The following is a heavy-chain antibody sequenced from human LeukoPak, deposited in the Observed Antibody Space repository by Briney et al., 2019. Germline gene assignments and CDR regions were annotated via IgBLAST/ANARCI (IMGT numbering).Heavy chain of an antibody. Sequence: GGSLRLSCAASGFIFSTYSMNWARQAPGKGLEWVSYISSSGSTIYYAGSVKGRFTISRDNAKYSLYLQMNSLRAEDTAVYYCARGGLGSWTFDSWGQGTLVTVSS. V-gene: IGHV3-48*04. CDR2: ISSSGSTI. CDR1: GFIFSTYS. CDR3: ARGGLGSWTFDS. D-gene: IGHD1-26*01. J-gene: IGHJ4*02.